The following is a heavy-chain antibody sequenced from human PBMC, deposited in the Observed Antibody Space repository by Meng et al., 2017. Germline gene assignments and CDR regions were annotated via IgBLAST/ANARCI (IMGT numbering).Heavy chain of an antibody. J-gene: IGHJ3*02. CDR3: ARDLRLEAAAGNGPDAFDI. D-gene: IGHD6-13*01. CDR1: GFTFSSYA. Sequence: GGSLRLSCAASGFTFSSYAMHWVRQAPGKGLEWVAVISYDGSNKYYADSVKGRFTISRDNSKNTLYLQMNSLRAEDTAVYYCARDLRLEAAAGNGPDAFDIWGQGTRVTVSS. CDR2: ISYDGSNK. V-gene: IGHV3-30*01.